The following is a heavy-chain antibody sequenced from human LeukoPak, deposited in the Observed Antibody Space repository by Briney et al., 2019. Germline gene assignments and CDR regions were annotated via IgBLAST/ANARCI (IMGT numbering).Heavy chain of an antibody. CDR2: ISGSGGST. V-gene: IGHV3-23*01. Sequence: GGSLRLSCAASGFTFSSYAMSWVRQAPGKGLEWVSAISGSGGSTYYADSVKGRFTISRDNSKNTLYLQMNSLGAEDTAVYYCAKNGYSSGWYRGDYFDYWGQGTLVTVSS. CDR3: AKNGYSSGWYRGDYFDY. J-gene: IGHJ4*02. D-gene: IGHD6-19*01. CDR1: GFTFSSYA.